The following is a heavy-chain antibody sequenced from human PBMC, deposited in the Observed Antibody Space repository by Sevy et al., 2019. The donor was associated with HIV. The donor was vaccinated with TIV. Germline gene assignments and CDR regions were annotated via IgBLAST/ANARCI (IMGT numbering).Heavy chain of an antibody. CDR3: ARQNIVVVVVATYNWFDP. CDR2: IYYSGST. J-gene: IGHJ5*02. CDR1: GGSISSSSYY. D-gene: IGHD2-15*01. Sequence: SETLSLTCTVSGGSISSSSYYWGWIRQPPGKGLEWIGSIYYSGSTYYNPSLKSRVTISVDTSKNQFYLKLSSVTAADTAVYYCARQNIVVVVVATYNWFDPWGQGTLVTVSS. V-gene: IGHV4-39*01.